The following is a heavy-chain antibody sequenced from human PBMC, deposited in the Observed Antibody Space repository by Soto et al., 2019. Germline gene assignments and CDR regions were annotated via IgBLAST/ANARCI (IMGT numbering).Heavy chain of an antibody. CDR3: AKKVSGPLWTGNWFDP. CDR2: ISGSGGST. J-gene: IGHJ5*02. CDR1: GFTFSSYA. D-gene: IGHD3-10*01. V-gene: IGHV3-23*01. Sequence: TGGSLRLSCAASGFTFSSYAMSWVRQAPGKGLEWVSAISGSGGSTYYADSVKGRFTISRDNSKNTLYLQMNSLRAEDTAVYYCAKKVSGPLWTGNWFDPWGQGTLVTVSS.